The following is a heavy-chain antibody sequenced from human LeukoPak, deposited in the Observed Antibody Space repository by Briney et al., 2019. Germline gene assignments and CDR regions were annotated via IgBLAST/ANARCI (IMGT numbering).Heavy chain of an antibody. D-gene: IGHD1-1*01. J-gene: IGHJ5*02. V-gene: IGHV4-38-2*02. CDR3: ARFGTRDNCCHPGIDT. CDR2: VLHRGDV. Sequence: PSETLSLNCTVYGYSLSSGFYWGWIRQPPGKGLEWVATVLHRGDVYYNPSLVRRVTILMDTSKNQLSLRLNSVTAADTALYYCARFGTRDNCCHPGIDTWGQGAPVTVSS. CDR1: GYSLSSGFY.